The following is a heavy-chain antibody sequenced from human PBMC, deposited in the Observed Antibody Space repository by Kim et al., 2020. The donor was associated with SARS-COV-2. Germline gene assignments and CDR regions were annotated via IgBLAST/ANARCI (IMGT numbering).Heavy chain of an antibody. J-gene: IGHJ5*01. CDR3: ARESRTGNPNLIDS. Sequence: SETLSLTCTVSGASITSGDYFWGWIRQHPEKGLEWIGCIYRSGTTYYNPSLHSRVSLSIDTSRNQFSLRLTSVTAADTAIYYCARESRTGNPNLIDSWG. V-gene: IGHV4-31*03. D-gene: IGHD1-1*01. CDR2: IYRSGTT. CDR1: GASITSGDYF.